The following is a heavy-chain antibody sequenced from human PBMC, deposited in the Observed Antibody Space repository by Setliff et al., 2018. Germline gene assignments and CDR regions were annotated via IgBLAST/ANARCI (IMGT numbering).Heavy chain of an antibody. J-gene: IGHJ4*02. CDR3: ARGWPGVVIMPAAKLFDY. Sequence: ASVKVSCKASGYTFTGYYMHWVRQAPGQGLEWMGRINPNSGGTNYAQKFQGRVTMTWDTSISTAYMELSRLSADDTAVYYCARGWPGVVIMPAAKLFDYWGQGTLVTVSS. V-gene: IGHV1-2*06. CDR1: GYTFTGYY. D-gene: IGHD2-2*01. CDR2: INPNSGGT.